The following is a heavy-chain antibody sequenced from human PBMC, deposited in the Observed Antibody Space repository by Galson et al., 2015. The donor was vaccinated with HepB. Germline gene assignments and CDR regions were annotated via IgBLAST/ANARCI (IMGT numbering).Heavy chain of an antibody. CDR3: VKTEGGGNYYRGYYYYLDV. V-gene: IGHV3-74*01. Sequence: SLRLSCAAAGFAFNNYWMHWVRQVPGKGLMTVSHINNDGSSTNYADSVKGRFTISRDNAKDTLYLQMKSLRVEDTAVYYCVKTEGGGNYYRGYYYYLDVWGKGATVTVSS. CDR1: GFAFNNYW. CDR2: INNDGSST. J-gene: IGHJ6*03. D-gene: IGHD1-26*01.